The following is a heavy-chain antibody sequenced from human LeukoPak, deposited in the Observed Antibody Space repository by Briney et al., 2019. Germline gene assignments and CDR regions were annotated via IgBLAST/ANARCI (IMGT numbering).Heavy chain of an antibody. CDR3: ARALASGYYYYYMDV. D-gene: IGHD6-13*01. J-gene: IGHJ6*03. CDR2: INPHSGVT. Sequence: GASVKVSCKASGYTFTAYYIHWVRQAPGQGLEWMGWINPHSGVTNYAQKFQGRVTMTRDTSTTTAYMDLSILRSDDSAVYYCARALASGYYYYYMDVWGRGTTVTVSS. V-gene: IGHV1-2*02. CDR1: GYTFTAYY.